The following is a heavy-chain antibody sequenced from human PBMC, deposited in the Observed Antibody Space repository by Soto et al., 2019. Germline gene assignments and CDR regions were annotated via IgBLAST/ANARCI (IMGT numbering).Heavy chain of an antibody. CDR1: GGSISGPSYY. CDR3: AGLTFTIAAASHGRSNWFDA. J-gene: IGHJ5*02. CDR2: IFYSGRT. V-gene: IGHV4-39*01. D-gene: IGHD3-3*01. Sequence: SSETLSLTCTVSGGSISGPSYYWGWVRQPPGKGLEWIGDIFYSGRTYYNPSLKSRVTISVDTSKEQFSLNLASVTASDTAVYLCAGLTFTIAAASHGRSNWFDAWAPGTLVTVSS.